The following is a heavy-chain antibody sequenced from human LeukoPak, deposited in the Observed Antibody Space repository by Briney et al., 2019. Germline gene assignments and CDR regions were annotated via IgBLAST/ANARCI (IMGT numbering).Heavy chain of an antibody. Sequence: PSETLSLTCTVSGGSISNYYWSWIRQPPGKGLEWIGYIYYSGTTNYSPSLKSRVTISVDTSKNQFSLKLSSVTAADTALYYCARGLFNWDFDYWGQGTLVTVSS. CDR1: GGSISNYY. CDR3: ARGLFNWDFDY. CDR2: IYYSGTT. D-gene: IGHD2-21*01. J-gene: IGHJ4*02. V-gene: IGHV4-59*01.